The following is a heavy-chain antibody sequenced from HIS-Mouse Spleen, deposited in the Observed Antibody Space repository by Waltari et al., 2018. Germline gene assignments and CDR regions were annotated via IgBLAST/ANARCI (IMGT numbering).Heavy chain of an antibody. Sequence: QVQPVQSGAEVTKPGASVKVSGKASGDTFTSYYINWGRQDTGQGLEWMGWMNPNSGNTGYAQKFQGRVTMTRNTSISTAYMELSSLRSEDTAVYYCARGHDYSNYFDYWGQGTLVTVSS. CDR1: GDTFTSYY. V-gene: IGHV1-8*01. CDR2: MNPNSGNT. J-gene: IGHJ4*02. CDR3: ARGHDYSNYFDY. D-gene: IGHD4-4*01.